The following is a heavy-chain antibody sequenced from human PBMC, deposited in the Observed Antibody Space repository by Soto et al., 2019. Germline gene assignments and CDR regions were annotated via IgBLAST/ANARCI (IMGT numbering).Heavy chain of an antibody. CDR1: GYTFGRDG. V-gene: IGHV1-3*01. CDR3: ARANLRSGWTFDH. CDR2: INAINGDT. D-gene: IGHD6-19*01. J-gene: IGHJ4*02. Sequence: ASVKVSCKGSGYTFGRDGMHWVRQAPGQGLEWLAWINAINGDTKYSQRFQGRLTVSRDTSANTAYLQLSSLRFEDTAVYYCARANLRSGWTFDHWGQGSPVTVSS.